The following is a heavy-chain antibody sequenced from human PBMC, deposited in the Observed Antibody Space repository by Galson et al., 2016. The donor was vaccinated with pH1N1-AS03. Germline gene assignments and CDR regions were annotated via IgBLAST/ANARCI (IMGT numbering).Heavy chain of an antibody. D-gene: IGHD6-19*01. CDR1: ASTFANYW. J-gene: IGHJ5*01. Sequence: QSGAEVKKPGESLKISCKASASTFANYWIVWVRQMPGKGLEWMGIMYPANFDTRYSPSFQGHATISADTSINTAYLQWSSLRASDTAMYYCARRISVTGREFDSWGQGTLVTVSS. CDR2: MYPANFDT. V-gene: IGHV5-51*01. CDR3: ARRISVTGREFDS.